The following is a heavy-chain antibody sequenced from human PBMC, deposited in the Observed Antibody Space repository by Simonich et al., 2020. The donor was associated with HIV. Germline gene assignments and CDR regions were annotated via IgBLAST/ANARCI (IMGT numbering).Heavy chain of an antibody. D-gene: IGHD1-26*01. CDR2: INPSGGST. CDR1: GYTFTSYY. CDR3: ARSLAGVGATQGWFDP. J-gene: IGHJ5*02. V-gene: IGHV1-46*01. Sequence: QVQLVQSGAEVKKPGASVKVSCKASGYTFTSYYMHWVRQAPGQGLEWVGMINPSGGSTNYAQKVKDRVTMTRDTSTSTVYMQRSSLRSEDTAVYYCARSLAGVGATQGWFDPWGQGTLVAVSS.